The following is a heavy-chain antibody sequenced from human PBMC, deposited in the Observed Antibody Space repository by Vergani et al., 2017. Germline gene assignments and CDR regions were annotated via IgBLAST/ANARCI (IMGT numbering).Heavy chain of an antibody. Sequence: EVQLVQSGAEVKKPGESLRISCKGSGYIFTTYWINWVRQMPGKGLEWMGRIDPSDSYTYYSPSFQGHVTISADKSISTAYLQWSSLKASDTDMYYCARPSGGSDPPVDYWGQGTLVTVSS. D-gene: IGHD3-10*01. CDR2: IDPSDSYT. CDR3: ARPSGGSDPPVDY. CDR1: GYIFTTYW. J-gene: IGHJ4*02. V-gene: IGHV5-10-1*03.